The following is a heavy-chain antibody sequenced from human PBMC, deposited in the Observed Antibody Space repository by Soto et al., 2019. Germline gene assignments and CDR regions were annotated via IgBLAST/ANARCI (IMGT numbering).Heavy chain of an antibody. D-gene: IGHD2-2*01. CDR1: GFTFSSYA. V-gene: IGHV3-23*01. CDR2: ISGSGGST. J-gene: IGHJ4*02. Sequence: EVQLLESGGGLVQPGGSLRLSCAASGFTFSSYAMSWVRQAPGKGLEWVSAISGSGGSTYYADSVKGRFTISRDNSKNSLYLQMNSLGAEDTAVYFCATASAGLVDRAVVGLPIFDYWGQGTLVTVSS. CDR3: ATASAGLVDRAVVGLPIFDY.